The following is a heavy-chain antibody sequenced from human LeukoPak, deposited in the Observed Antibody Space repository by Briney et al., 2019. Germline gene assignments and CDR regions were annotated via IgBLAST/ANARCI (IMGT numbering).Heavy chain of an antibody. CDR2: IYTSGST. D-gene: IGHD5-24*01. Sequence: SETLSLTCTVSGGSISSYYWNWIRQPAGKGLEWIGRIYTSGSTNYNPSLKSRVTISVDTSKNQFSLKLSSVTAADTAVYYCAVGRDGYPLDYWGQGTLVTVSS. J-gene: IGHJ4*02. V-gene: IGHV4-4*07. CDR3: AVGRDGYPLDY. CDR1: GGSISSYY.